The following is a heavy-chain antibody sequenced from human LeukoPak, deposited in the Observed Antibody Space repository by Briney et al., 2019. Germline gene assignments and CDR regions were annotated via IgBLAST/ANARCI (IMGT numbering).Heavy chain of an antibody. CDR3: ARHVSSSGWTYYYYYYGMDV. CDR2: IYYSGST. CDR1: GGSISSSSYY. D-gene: IGHD6-19*01. Sequence: SETLSLTCTVSGGSISSSSYYWGWIRQPPGKGLEWIGSIYYSGSTYCNPSLKSRVTISVDTSKNQFSLKLSSVTAADTAVYYCARHVSSSGWTYYYYYYGMDVWGQGTTVTVSS. J-gene: IGHJ6*02. V-gene: IGHV4-39*01.